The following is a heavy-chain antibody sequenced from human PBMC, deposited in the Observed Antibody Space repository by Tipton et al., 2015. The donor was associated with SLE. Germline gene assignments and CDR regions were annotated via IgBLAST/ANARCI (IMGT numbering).Heavy chain of an antibody. CDR2: INWNGGST. V-gene: IGHV3-20*01. D-gene: IGHD1-20*01. CDR1: GFTFDDYG. J-gene: IGHJ2*01. CDR3: ARATNWNPGWYFDL. Sequence: SLRLSCAASGFTFDDYGMSWVRQAPGKGLEWVSGINWNGGSTGYADSVKGRFTISRDNAKNSLYLQMNSLRAEDTALYHCARATNWNPGWYFDLWGRGTLVTVSS.